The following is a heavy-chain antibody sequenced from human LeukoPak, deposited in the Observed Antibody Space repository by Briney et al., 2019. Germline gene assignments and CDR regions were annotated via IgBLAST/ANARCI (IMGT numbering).Heavy chain of an antibody. CDR1: GFTFSDYY. J-gene: IGHJ3*02. D-gene: IGHD6-19*01. Sequence: GGSLRLSCAASGFTFSDYYMSWIRQAPGKGLEWVSYISSSGSTIYYANSVKGRFTISRDNAKNSLYLQMNSLRAEDTAVYYCARDDSYSSGLHDAFDIWGQGTMVTVSS. V-gene: IGHV3-11*01. CDR3: ARDDSYSSGLHDAFDI. CDR2: ISSSGSTI.